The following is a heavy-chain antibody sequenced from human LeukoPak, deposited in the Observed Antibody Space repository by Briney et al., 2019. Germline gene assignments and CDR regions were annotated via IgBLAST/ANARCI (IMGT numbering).Heavy chain of an antibody. CDR1: GDSVSSNSAA. CDR2: TYYRSKWYN. Sequence: SQTLSLTCAISGDSVSSNSAAWNWIRQSPSRGLEWLGRTYYRSKWYNDYAVSVKSRITINPDTSKNQFSLQLNSVTPEDTAVYYCAKQTRGLDPTFSDYYYYYMDVWGKGTTVTVSS. J-gene: IGHJ6*03. CDR3: AKQTRGLDPTFSDYYYYYMDV. D-gene: IGHD3/OR15-3a*01. V-gene: IGHV6-1*01.